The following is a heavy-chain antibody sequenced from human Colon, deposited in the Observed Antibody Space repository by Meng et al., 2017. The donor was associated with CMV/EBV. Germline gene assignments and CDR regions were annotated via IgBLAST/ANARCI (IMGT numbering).Heavy chain of an antibody. Sequence: SETLSLTCTVSGASVSSGSYYWSWVRQSPGKGLEWIGYIFYSVSTNYNPSLESRVTISGDTSKNQFSLKLRSVTAADTAVYYCARDATSCSGGTCYFLGMDVWGQGTKVTVSS. J-gene: IGHJ6*02. D-gene: IGHD2-15*01. CDR2: IFYSVST. V-gene: IGHV4-61*01. CDR1: GASVSSGSYY. CDR3: ARDATSCSGGTCYFLGMDV.